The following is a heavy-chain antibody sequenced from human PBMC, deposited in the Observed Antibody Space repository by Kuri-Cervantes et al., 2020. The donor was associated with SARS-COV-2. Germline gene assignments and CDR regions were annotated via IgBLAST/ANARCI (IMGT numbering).Heavy chain of an antibody. Sequence: GESLKISSAASGFTFSSYSMNWVRQAPGKGLEWVSSISSSSSYIYYADSVKGRFTISRDNAKNSLYLQMSSLRAEDTAVHYCARDLRLGKSLDYWGQGTLVTVSS. V-gene: IGHV3-21*01. CDR2: ISSSSSYI. J-gene: IGHJ4*02. CDR1: GFTFSSYS. CDR3: ARDLRLGKSLDY. D-gene: IGHD7-27*01.